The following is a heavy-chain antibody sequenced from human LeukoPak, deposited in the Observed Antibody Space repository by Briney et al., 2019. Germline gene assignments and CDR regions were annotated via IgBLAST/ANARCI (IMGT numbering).Heavy chain of an antibody. CDR2: ISGRGGST. J-gene: IGHJ4*02. CDR1: GFSFSSYA. CDR3: AKGGSETYPWDDS. Sequence: QPGGSLRLSCAASGFSFSSYAMSWVRQAPAKGLECVSGISGRGGSTYYADSVKGRFTISRDNSKNTLYLQMSSLRAEDTAVYYCAKGGSETYPWDDSWGQGTLVTVSS. D-gene: IGHD3-16*01. V-gene: IGHV3-23*01.